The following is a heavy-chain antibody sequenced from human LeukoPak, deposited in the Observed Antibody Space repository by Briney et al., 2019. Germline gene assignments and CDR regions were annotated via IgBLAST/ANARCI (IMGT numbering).Heavy chain of an antibody. Sequence: PGGSLRLSCAASGFTFSSYWMSWVRQAPGKGLEWVANIKQDGSEKYYVDSVKGRFTISRDNAKNSLYLQMNSLRAEDTAVYYCARSVDYYDSSGYSNIYYFDYWGQGTLVTVSS. J-gene: IGHJ4*02. V-gene: IGHV3-7*01. CDR1: GFTFSSYW. D-gene: IGHD3-22*01. CDR3: ARSVDYYDSSGYSNIYYFDY. CDR2: IKQDGSEK.